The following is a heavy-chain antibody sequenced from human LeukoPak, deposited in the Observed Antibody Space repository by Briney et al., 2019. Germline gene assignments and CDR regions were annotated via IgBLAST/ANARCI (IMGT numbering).Heavy chain of an antibody. CDR1: GFNFSNNL. Sequence: GGSLRLSCAASGFNFSNNLLHWVRQAPGKGLEWVAASSFDGTKRYYGDSVKGRFVVSGDNSKNTLYLQLNDLRLDDTAAYYCARLGNSSGWHDAFGYFDSWGQGVLVTVSS. D-gene: IGHD6-19*01. CDR3: ARLGNSSGWHDAFGYFDS. V-gene: IGHV3-30*09. CDR2: SSFDGTKR. J-gene: IGHJ4*02.